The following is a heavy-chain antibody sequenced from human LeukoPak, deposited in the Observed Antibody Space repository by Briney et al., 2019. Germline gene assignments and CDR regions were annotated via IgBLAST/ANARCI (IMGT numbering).Heavy chain of an antibody. CDR2: IYSGGNT. J-gene: IGHJ4*02. D-gene: IGHD5-18*01. CDR1: GFTVSTNY. V-gene: IGHV3-66*01. Sequence: GGSLRLSCTASGFTVSTNYMTWVRQASGKGLEWVSGIYSGGNTYYADSVKGRFTISRDNSENTVFLQMNSLRVEDTALYYCARARGYSYSAEYWGQGTLVTVSS. CDR3: ARARGYSYSAEY.